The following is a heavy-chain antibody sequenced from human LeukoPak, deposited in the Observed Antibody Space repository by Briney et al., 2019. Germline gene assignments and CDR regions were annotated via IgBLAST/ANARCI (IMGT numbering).Heavy chain of an antibody. CDR3: ARVVGGDFENWFDP. CDR2: IWYDGSNK. J-gene: IGHJ5*02. D-gene: IGHD2-21*02. Sequence: GRSLRLSCAASGFTFSSYGMHWVRQAPGKGLEWVAVIWYDGSNKYYADSVKGRFTISRDNSKNTRYLQMNSLRAEDTPVYYCARVVGGDFENWFDPWGQGTLVTVSS. V-gene: IGHV3-33*01. CDR1: GFTFSSYG.